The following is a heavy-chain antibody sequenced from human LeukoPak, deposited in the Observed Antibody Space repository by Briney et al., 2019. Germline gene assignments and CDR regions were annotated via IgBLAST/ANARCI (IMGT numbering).Heavy chain of an antibody. Sequence: PGGSLRLSCAASGFTFSSYAMSWVRQAPGKGLEWVSAISGSGGSTYYADSVKGRFTISRDNSKNTLYLQMNSLRAEDTAVYYCAKGEQWELLPAEYFQHWGQGTLVTVSS. CDR2: ISGSGGST. CDR1: GFTFSSYA. CDR3: AKGEQWELLPAEYFQH. J-gene: IGHJ1*01. V-gene: IGHV3-23*01. D-gene: IGHD1-26*01.